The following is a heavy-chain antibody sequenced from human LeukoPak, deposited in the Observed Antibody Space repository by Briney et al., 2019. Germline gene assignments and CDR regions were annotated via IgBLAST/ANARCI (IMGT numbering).Heavy chain of an antibody. CDR2: FDPEDGET. CDR3: AREGYCSSTSCYAGNYYYYYGMDV. CDR1: GYTLTELS. J-gene: IGHJ6*02. Sequence: ASVKVSCKVSGYTLTELSMHWVRQAPGKGLEWMGGFDPEDGETIYAQKFQGRVTMTEDTSTDTAYMELRSLRSDDTAVYYCAREGYCSSTSCYAGNYYYYYGMDVWGQGTTVTVSS. V-gene: IGHV1-24*01. D-gene: IGHD2-2*01.